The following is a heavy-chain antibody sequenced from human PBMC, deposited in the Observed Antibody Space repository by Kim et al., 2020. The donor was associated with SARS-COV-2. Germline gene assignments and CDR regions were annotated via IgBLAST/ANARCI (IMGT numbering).Heavy chain of an antibody. D-gene: IGHD2-2*01. CDR1: GFTFSNAW. CDR3: TTVGDVVVPAATYDDAFDI. CDR2: IKSKTDGGTT. J-gene: IGHJ3*02. Sequence: GGSLRLSCAASGFTFSNAWMSWVRQAPGKGLEWVGRIKSKTDGGTTDYAAPVKGRFTISRDDSKNTLYLQMNSLKTEDTAVYYCTTVGDVVVPAATYDDAFDIWGQGTMVTVSS. V-gene: IGHV3-15*01.